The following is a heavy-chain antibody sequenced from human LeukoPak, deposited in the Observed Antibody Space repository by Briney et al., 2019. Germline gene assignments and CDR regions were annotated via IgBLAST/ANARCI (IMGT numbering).Heavy chain of an antibody. J-gene: IGHJ4*02. CDR2: IGSSIAYI. CDR3: GRDTDFDY. Sequence: GGSLRLSCAASGFTFSIYSMNWVRQAPGKGLEWVSSIGSSIAYIYYADSVKGRFTISRDNAKKSLYLQMNSLRAEDTAVYFCGRDTDFDYWGQGTLVTVSS. V-gene: IGHV3-21*01. CDR1: GFTFSIYS.